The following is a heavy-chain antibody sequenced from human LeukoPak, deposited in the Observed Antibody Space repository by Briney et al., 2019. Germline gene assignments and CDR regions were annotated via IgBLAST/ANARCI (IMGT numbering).Heavy chain of an antibody. D-gene: IGHD3-16*01. CDR2: IRYDGSNK. V-gene: IGHV3-30*02. CDR3: ARDPDGAYPTGMDV. CDR1: GFTFSSYG. Sequence: PGGSLRLSCAASGFTFSSYGMHWVRQAPGKGLEWVAFIRYDGSNKYYADSVKGRFTISRDNSKNTLYLQMNSLRGEDTAVYYCARDPDGAYPTGMDVWGQGTTVTVSS. J-gene: IGHJ6*02.